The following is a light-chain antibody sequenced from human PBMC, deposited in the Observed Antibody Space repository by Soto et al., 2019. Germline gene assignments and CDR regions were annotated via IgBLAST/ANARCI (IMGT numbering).Light chain of an antibody. CDR3: AAWDDSLKGWV. CDR1: SSNIGSET. Sequence: QSVLTQPPSASGTPGQRVTISCSGISSNIGSETVNWYQQVPGTAPKLLIYANNQRPSGVPDRFSVSKSGTSASLAIGGLQSEDEADYYCAAWDDSLKGWVFGGGTQLTVL. J-gene: IGLJ3*02. CDR2: ANN. V-gene: IGLV1-44*01.